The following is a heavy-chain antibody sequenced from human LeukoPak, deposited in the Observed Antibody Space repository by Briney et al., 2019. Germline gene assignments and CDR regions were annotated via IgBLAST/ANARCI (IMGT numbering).Heavy chain of an antibody. V-gene: IGHV1-69*13. CDR3: ASSRGFGEFDY. D-gene: IGHD3-10*01. CDR2: IIPIFGTA. J-gene: IGHJ4*02. Sequence: ASVKVSCKASGGTFSSYAISWVRQAPGQGLECMGGIIPIFGTANYAQKFQGRVTITADESTSTAYMELSSLRSEDTAVYYCASSRGFGEFDYWGQGTLVTVSS. CDR1: GGTFSSYA.